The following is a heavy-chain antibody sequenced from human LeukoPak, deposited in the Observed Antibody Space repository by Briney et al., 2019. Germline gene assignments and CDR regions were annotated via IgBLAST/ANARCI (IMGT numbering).Heavy chain of an antibody. CDR1: GGSISSSSYY. Sequence: SETLSLTCTVSGGSISSSSYYWGWIRQPPGKGLEWIGSIYYSGSTYYNPSLKSRVTISVDTSKNQFSLKLSSVTAADTAVYYCATGRGVDTAMVFDYWGQGTLVTVSS. CDR2: IYYSGST. D-gene: IGHD5-18*01. CDR3: ATGRGVDTAMVFDY. J-gene: IGHJ4*02. V-gene: IGHV4-39*07.